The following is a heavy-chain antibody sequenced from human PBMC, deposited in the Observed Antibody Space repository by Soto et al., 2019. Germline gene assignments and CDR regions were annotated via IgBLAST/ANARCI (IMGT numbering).Heavy chain of an antibody. CDR2: MDPSDSQT. D-gene: IGHD3-22*01. CDR1: GYSFAGYW. J-gene: IGHJ4*02. CDR3: ARQIYDSDTGPNFQYYFDS. V-gene: IGHV5-10-1*01. Sequence: GESLKISCKGSGYSFAGYWITWVRQKPGKGLEWMGRMDPSDSQTYYSPSFRGHVTISVTKSITTVFLQWSSLRASDTAMYYCARQIYDSDTGPNFQYYFDSWGQGTPVTLSS.